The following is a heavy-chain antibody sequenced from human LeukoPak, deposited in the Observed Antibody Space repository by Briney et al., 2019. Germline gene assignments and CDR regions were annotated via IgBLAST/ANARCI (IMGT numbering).Heavy chain of an antibody. D-gene: IGHD3-10*01. CDR3: ARGRMVRGVIHYYYYMDV. Sequence: GGSLRLSCAASGFNFSSYNMNWVRQAPGKGLEWVSYISRTSWYIYYADSVQGRFTISRDNAKDSLYLQMNSLRAEDTALYYCARGRMVRGVIHYYYYMDVWGKGTTVTVSS. J-gene: IGHJ6*03. CDR2: ISRTSWYI. V-gene: IGHV3-21*04. CDR1: GFNFSSYN.